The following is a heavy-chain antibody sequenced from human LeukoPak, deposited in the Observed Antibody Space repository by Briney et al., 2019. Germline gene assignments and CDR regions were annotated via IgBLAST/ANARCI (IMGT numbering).Heavy chain of an antibody. J-gene: IGHJ4*02. V-gene: IGHV3-30*18. CDR2: ISYDGSNK. Sequence: GGSLRLSCAASGFTFSSYGMHWVRQAPGKGLEWVAVISYDGSNKYYADSVKGRFTISRDNSKNTLYLQMNSLRAEDTAVYYCAKADRGWGVITKDWGQGTLVTVSS. CDR3: AKADRGWGVITKD. CDR1: GFTFSSYG. D-gene: IGHD3-10*01.